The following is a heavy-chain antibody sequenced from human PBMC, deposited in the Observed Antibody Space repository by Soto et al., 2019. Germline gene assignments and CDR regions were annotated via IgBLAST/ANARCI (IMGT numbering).Heavy chain of an antibody. CDR1: GYTFTSYA. J-gene: IGHJ4*02. CDR3: ARSIVVVTALDY. V-gene: IGHV1-3*05. D-gene: IGHD2-21*02. CDR2: INAGNGNT. Sequence: QVQLVQSGAEEKKPGASVKVSCKASGYTFTSYAMHWVRQAPGQRLEWMGWINAGNGNTKYSHKFQGRVTITRDTYASTAYMGLSTLRSEDTSVYYSARSIVVVTALDYWGQGTLVTVSS.